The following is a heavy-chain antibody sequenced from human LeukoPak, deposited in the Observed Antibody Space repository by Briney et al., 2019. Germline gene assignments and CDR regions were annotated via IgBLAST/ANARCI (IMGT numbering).Heavy chain of an antibody. J-gene: IGHJ4*02. CDR3: ATGLAWEHAEGAPYH. D-gene: IGHD1-26*01. Sequence: GASVKVSCKVSGYTLTELSMHWVRQAPGKGLEWMGGFDPEDGETIYAQKFQGRVTMTEDTSTDTAYMELSSLRSEDTAVYYCATGLAWEHAEGAPYHWGQGTLVTVSS. V-gene: IGHV1-24*01. CDR2: FDPEDGET. CDR1: GYTLTELS.